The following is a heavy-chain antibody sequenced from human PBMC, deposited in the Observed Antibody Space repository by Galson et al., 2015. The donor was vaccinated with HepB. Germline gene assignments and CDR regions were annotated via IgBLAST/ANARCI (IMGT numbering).Heavy chain of an antibody. J-gene: IGHJ4*02. D-gene: IGHD3-10*01. Sequence: SVKVSCKASGGSFPSLGTSWVRQAPGEGPVWRGESFPFFGTTNYAPKFQGRITISADKSTSTVYMEMTSLTSDDTAMYYCARPAARGIFFHFWGQGTVVTVSS. V-gene: IGHV1-69*06. CDR2: SFPFFGTT. CDR1: GGSFPSLG. CDR3: ARPAARGIFFHF.